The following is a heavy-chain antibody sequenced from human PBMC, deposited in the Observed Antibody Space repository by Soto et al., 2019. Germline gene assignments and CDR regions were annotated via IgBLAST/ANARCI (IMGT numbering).Heavy chain of an antibody. CDR1: GYNFGAYW. V-gene: IGHV5-51*01. J-gene: IGHJ4*02. CDR3: AGGGIIGTTPDY. Sequence: GESLKISCQGSGYNFGAYWIGWVRQMPGKGLEWMGIIFPGDSDTRYRPSFQGQVTISVDRSINSVYLQWSSLKASDTAMYFCAGGGIIGTTPDYWGQGTQVTVSS. D-gene: IGHD1-7*01. CDR2: IFPGDSDT.